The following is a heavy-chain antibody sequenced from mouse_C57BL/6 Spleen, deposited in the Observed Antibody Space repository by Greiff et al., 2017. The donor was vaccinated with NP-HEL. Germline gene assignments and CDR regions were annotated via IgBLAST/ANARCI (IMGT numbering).Heavy chain of an antibody. V-gene: IGHV1-69*01. J-gene: IGHJ4*01. CDR1: GYTFTSYW. CDR2: IDPSDSYT. D-gene: IGHD1-1*01. Sequence: QVQLQQPGAELVKPGASVKLSCKASGYTFTSYWMHWVKQRPGQGLEWIGEIDPSDSYTNYNQKFKGKSTLTVDKSSSTAYMQLSSLTSEDSAVYYCARYGSPYYAMDYWGQGTSVTVSS. CDR3: ARYGSPYYAMDY.